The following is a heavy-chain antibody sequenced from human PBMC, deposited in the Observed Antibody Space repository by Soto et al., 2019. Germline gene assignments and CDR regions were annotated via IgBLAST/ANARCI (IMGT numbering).Heavy chain of an antibody. CDR3: ARGSVDTVDSSGFYDY. D-gene: IGHD3-22*01. Sequence: SETLSLTCAVYGGSFSAYYWSWIRQPPGKGLEWIGEINHSGGTSYNPSLKSRVTISVDTSKSQFSLKLTSVTAADRAVYYCARGSVDTVDSSGFYDYWGQGTLVTVSS. J-gene: IGHJ4*02. V-gene: IGHV4-34*01. CDR2: INHSGGT. CDR1: GGSFSAYY.